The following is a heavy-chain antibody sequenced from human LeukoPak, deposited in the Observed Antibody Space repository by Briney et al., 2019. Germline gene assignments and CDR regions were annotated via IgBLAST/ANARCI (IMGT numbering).Heavy chain of an antibody. V-gene: IGHV3-7*01. J-gene: IGHJ6*02. CDR2: IKQDGSEK. CDR3: ARVRIYGDFPHYYYYYGMDV. D-gene: IGHD4-17*01. Sequence: GGSLRLSCAASGFTFSSYWMSWVRQAPGKGLEWVANIKQDGSEKYYVDSVKGRFTISRDNAKNSLYLQMNSLRAEDTAVYYCARVRIYGDFPHYYYYYGMDVWGQGTTVTVSS. CDR1: GFTFSSYW.